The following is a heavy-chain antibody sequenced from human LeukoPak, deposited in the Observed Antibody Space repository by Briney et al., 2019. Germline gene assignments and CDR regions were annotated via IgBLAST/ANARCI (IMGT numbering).Heavy chain of an antibody. J-gene: IGHJ6*02. Sequence: GGSLRLSCAASGFTFSSYAMHWVRQAPGKGLEWVAVISYDGSNKYYADSVKGRFTISRDNSKNMLYLQMNSLRAGDTAVYYCASGGYQLLGFYYYYYGMDVWGQGTTVTVSS. CDR1: GFTFSSYA. CDR3: ASGGYQLLGFYYYYYGMDV. D-gene: IGHD2-2*01. V-gene: IGHV3-30*04. CDR2: ISYDGSNK.